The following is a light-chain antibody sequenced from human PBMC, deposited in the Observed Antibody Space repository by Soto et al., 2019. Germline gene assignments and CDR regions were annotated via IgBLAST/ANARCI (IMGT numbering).Light chain of an antibody. V-gene: IGLV2-14*01. Sequence: QSALTQPASVSGSPGQSITISCTATSSDVGDYNYVSWYQQYPGKAPKLVIYEVFNRPSGVSHRFSGSKSDKTASLIISGLQTEDEADYYCSSYTSSATLVFGGGTKVTVL. CDR1: SSDVGDYNY. J-gene: IGLJ2*01. CDR3: SSYTSSATLV. CDR2: EVF.